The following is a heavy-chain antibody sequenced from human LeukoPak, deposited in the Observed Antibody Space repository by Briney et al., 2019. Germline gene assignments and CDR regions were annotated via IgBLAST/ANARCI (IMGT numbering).Heavy chain of an antibody. Sequence: GGSLRLSCAASGFTFDDYAMHWVRQAPGKGLEWVSGISWNSGSIGYADSVKGRFTISRDNARNSLYLQMNSLRAEDTAVYYCARDILGSQTPFDYWGQGTLVTVSS. CDR2: ISWNSGSI. CDR1: GFTFDDYA. J-gene: IGHJ4*02. D-gene: IGHD1-26*01. V-gene: IGHV3-9*01. CDR3: ARDILGSQTPFDY.